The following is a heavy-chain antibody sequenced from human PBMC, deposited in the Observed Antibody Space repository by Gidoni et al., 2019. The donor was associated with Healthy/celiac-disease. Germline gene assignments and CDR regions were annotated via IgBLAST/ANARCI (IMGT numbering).Heavy chain of an antibody. D-gene: IGHD3-22*01. CDR3: ARDYYDSSGYYRNYDY. CDR1: GYTFTSYY. J-gene: IGHJ4*02. V-gene: IGHV1-46*01. Sequence: QVQLVQSGAEVKKPGASVKVSCKASGYTFTSYYMHWVRQAPGQGLEWMGIINPSGGSTSYAQKFQGRVTMTRDTSTSTVYMELSSLRSEDTAVYYCARDYYDSSGYYRNYDYWGQGTLVTVSS. CDR2: INPSGGST.